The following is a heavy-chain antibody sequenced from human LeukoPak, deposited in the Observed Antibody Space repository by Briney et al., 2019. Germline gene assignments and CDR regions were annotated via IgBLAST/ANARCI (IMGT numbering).Heavy chain of an antibody. V-gene: IGHV4-34*01. CDR2: INHSGST. Sequence: SETLSLTCAVYGGSFSGYYWSWIRQPPGKGLEWIGEINHSGSTNYNPSLKSRVTISVDTFKNQFSLKLSSVTAADTAVYYCARGGRGIAAAAQFDYWGQGTLVTVSS. J-gene: IGHJ4*02. CDR1: GGSFSGYY. CDR3: ARGGRGIAAAAQFDY. D-gene: IGHD6-13*01.